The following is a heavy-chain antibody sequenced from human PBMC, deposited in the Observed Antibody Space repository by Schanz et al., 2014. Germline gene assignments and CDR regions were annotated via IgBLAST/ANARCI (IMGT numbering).Heavy chain of an antibody. J-gene: IGHJ4*02. V-gene: IGHV3-33*06. CDR2: IWNNGVTK. Sequence: QVQLVESGGGVVQPGTSLILSCSVSGFSLNTYGIHWFRQPAGKGLEWVAVIWNNGVTKYYADSVKGRFTISRDNSKTTLSLQMNSLRAEDTAVYYCAKGLYYDNTGGGFDYWGQGTLVTVSS. D-gene: IGHD3-16*01. CDR1: GFSLNTYG. CDR3: AKGLYYDNTGGGFDY.